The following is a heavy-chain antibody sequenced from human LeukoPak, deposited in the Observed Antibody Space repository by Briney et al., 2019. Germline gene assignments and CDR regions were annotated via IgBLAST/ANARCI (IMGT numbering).Heavy chain of an antibody. V-gene: IGHV1-8*01. Sequence: APVKVSCKASGYTFTSYDINWVRQATGQGLEWMGWMNPNSGNTGYAQKFQGRVTMTRNTSISTAYMELSSLRSEYTAVYYCATGARVVAPAATYYYYYGMDVWGQGTTVTVSS. CDR3: ATGARVVAPAATYYYYYGMDV. CDR2: MNPNSGNT. CDR1: GYTFTSYD. J-gene: IGHJ6*02. D-gene: IGHD2-2*01.